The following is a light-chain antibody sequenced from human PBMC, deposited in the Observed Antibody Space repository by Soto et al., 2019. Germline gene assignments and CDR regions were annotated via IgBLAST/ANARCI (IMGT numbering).Light chain of an antibody. V-gene: IGKV1-27*01. Sequence: DVQMTQSPPSLSASLGDRVTITCRASEGSNNHVAWYQQKPGKAPQLLIYAASTLQSGVPSRFSGSGSGADFTLTISNLQPEDVAIYYCQEYNNFGPGTKVDIK. J-gene: IGKJ3*01. CDR1: EGSNNH. CDR2: AAS. CDR3: QEYNN.